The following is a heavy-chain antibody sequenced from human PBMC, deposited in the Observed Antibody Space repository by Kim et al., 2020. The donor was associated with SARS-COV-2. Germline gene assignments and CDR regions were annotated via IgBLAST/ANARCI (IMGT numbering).Heavy chain of an antibody. CDR1: GYIFTTYG. J-gene: IGHJ3*02. V-gene: IGHV1-18*04. D-gene: IGHD3-10*01. CDR3: ARVPGHGTLVRGVIPDAFDI. Sequence: ASVKVSCKASGYIFTTYGITWVRQAPGQGLEWMGWITVDNGKTNYAQKFQGRVTMTTDTSTSTAYMELRSLRSDDAAVYYCARVPGHGTLVRGVIPDAFDIWGQGTMVTVSS. CDR2: ITVDNGKT.